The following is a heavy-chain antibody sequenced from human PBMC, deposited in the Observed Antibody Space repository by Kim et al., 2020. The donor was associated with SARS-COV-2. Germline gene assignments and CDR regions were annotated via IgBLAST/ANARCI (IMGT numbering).Heavy chain of an antibody. CDR2: ISGSAGST. J-gene: IGHJ4*02. CDR3: AKAQIYNSGWYGEYS. V-gene: IGHV3-23*01. CDR1: GFTFSSYA. Sequence: GGSLRLSCAASGFTFSSYAMSWVRQAPGKGLEWVSSISGSAGSTYYADSVKGRFTISRDNSKNTLNLQMNSLRAEDTAVYYCAKAQIYNSGWYGEYSWGQGTLVTVSS. D-gene: IGHD6-19*01.